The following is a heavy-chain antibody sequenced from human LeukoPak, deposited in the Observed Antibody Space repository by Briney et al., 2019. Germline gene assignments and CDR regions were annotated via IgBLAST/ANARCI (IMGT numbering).Heavy chain of an antibody. J-gene: IGHJ4*02. CDR3: AKAPQPVVPAAYFDY. CDR2: ISWNSGSI. D-gene: IGHD2-2*01. Sequence: GGSLRLSCAASGFTFDDYAMPWVRQAPGKGLEWVSGISWNSGSIGYADSVKGRFTISRDNAKNSLYLQMNSLRAEDTALYYCAKAPQPVVPAAYFDYWGQGTLVTVSS. CDR1: GFTFDDYA. V-gene: IGHV3-9*01.